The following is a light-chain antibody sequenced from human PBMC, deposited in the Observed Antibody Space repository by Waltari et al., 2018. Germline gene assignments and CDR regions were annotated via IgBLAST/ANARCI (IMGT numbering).Light chain of an antibody. V-gene: IGLV2-14*03. Sequence: QAALTHPAPVSGSPGQSIPLSCPGTSTDVGGFAYAPWYQQQPGKAPKRLISDVSKRPSGVSHRFSGSKSGNTASLTISGLQAEDEADYFCSSFSSRSLPFVFGTGTQVTVL. CDR1: STDVGGFAY. CDR2: DVS. J-gene: IGLJ1*01. CDR3: SSFSSRSLPFV.